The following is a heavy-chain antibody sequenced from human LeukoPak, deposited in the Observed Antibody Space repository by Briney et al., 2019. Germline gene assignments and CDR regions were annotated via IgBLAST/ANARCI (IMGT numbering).Heavy chain of an antibody. J-gene: IGHJ5*02. CDR3: AADLSSSWYGYNWFDP. CDR1: GYTFTSYD. Sequence: ASVKVSCKASGYTFTSYDINWVRQATGQGLEWMGWMNPNSGNTGYAQKFQGRATMTRNTSISTAYMELSSLRSEDTAVYYCAADLSSSWYGYNWFDPWGQGTLVTVSS. CDR2: MNPNSGNT. V-gene: IGHV1-8*01. D-gene: IGHD6-13*01.